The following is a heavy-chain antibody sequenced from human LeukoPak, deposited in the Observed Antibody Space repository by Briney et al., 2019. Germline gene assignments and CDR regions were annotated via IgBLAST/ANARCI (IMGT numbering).Heavy chain of an antibody. Sequence: GGSLRLSCAASGFPFSTYGISWVRQAPGKGLEWVSAITGSGDFAKYADSVRGRFTISRDNSKNTVYLQMNSLTVEDTALYYCTKRITATAPFDSWGEGALVIVSS. V-gene: IGHV3-23*01. CDR2: ITGSGDFA. CDR1: GFPFSTYG. D-gene: IGHD4-17*01. CDR3: TKRITATAPFDS. J-gene: IGHJ4*02.